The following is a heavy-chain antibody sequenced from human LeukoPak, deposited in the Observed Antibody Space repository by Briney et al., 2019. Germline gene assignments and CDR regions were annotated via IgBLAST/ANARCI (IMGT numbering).Heavy chain of an antibody. CDR1: GYTFNSYG. CDR3: ARALDSSQYFQH. Sequence: ASVKVSCKASGYTFNSYGISWVRQAPGQGLEWMGGIIPIFGTANYAQKFQGRVTITADESTSTAYMELSSLRSEDTAVYYCARALDSSQYFQHWGQGTLVTVSS. J-gene: IGHJ1*01. V-gene: IGHV1-69*13. D-gene: IGHD6-13*01. CDR2: IIPIFGTA.